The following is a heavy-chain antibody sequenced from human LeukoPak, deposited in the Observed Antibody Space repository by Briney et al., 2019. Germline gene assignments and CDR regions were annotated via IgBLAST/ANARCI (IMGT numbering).Heavy chain of an antibody. CDR2: IYYSGST. J-gene: IGHJ6*03. D-gene: IGHD3-10*01. CDR1: GGSISSYY. CDR3: ARNPYGSGSYNYYYYYYMDV. Sequence: TSETLSLTCTVSGGSISSYYWGWIRQPPGKGLEWIGSIYYSGSTYYNPSLKSRVTISVDTSKNQFSLKLSSVTAADTAVYYCARNPYGSGSYNYYYYYYMDVWGKGTTVTVSS. V-gene: IGHV4-39*07.